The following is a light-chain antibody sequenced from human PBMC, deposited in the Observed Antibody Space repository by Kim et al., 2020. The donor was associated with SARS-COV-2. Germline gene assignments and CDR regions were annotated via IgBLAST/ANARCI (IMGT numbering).Light chain of an antibody. CDR2: DVS. CDR3: SSYTSSSTYV. V-gene: IGLV2-14*04. Sequence: GQSITLSCTGTSSDVGGYNYVSWYQQHPGKAPKLMIYDVSKRPSGVSNRFSGSKSGNTASLTISGLQAEDEADYYCSSYTSSSTYVFGTGTKVTVL. J-gene: IGLJ1*01. CDR1: SSDVGGYNY.